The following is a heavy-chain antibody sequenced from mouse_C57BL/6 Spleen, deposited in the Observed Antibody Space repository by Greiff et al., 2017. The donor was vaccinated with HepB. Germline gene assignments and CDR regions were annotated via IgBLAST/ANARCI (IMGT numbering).Heavy chain of an antibody. V-gene: IGHV1-76*01. Sequence: VQLQQSGAELVRPGASVKLSCKASGYTFTDYYINWVKQRPGQGLEWIARIYPGSGNTYYNEKFKGKATLTAEKSSSTAYMQLSSLTSEDSAVYFCARGDLEYYFDYWGQGTTLTVSS. CDR3: ARGDLEYYFDY. CDR2: IYPGSGNT. J-gene: IGHJ2*01. CDR1: GYTFTDYY.